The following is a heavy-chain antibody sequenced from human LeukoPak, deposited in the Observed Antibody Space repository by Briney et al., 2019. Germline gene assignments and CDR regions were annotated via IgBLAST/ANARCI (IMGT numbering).Heavy chain of an antibody. CDR3: ARGLRQLIRSWHD. CDR2: IYHSGST. D-gene: IGHD6-6*01. J-gene: IGHJ4*02. V-gene: IGHV4-4*02. Sequence: SETLSLTCAVSGGSISSSNWWSWIRQPPGKGLEWIGEIYHSGSTNYNPSLKSRVTISVDKSKTQFSLKLSSVTAADTAVYYCARGLRQLIRSWHDWGQGTLVTVCS. CDR1: GGSISSSNW.